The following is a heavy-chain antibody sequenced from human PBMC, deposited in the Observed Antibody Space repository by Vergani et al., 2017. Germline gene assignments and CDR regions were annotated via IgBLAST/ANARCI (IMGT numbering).Heavy chain of an antibody. CDR3: ARGEAAARISAYYYYYMDV. CDR1: GYTFTGYY. D-gene: IGHD6-13*01. V-gene: IGHV1-2*02. Sequence: QVQLVQSGAEVKKPGASVKVTCKASGYTFTGYYMHWVRQAPGQGLEWMGWINPNSGGTNYAQKFQGRVTITADESTSTAYMELSSLRSEDTAVYYCARGEAAARISAYYYYYMDVWGKGTTVTVSS. J-gene: IGHJ6*03. CDR2: INPNSGGT.